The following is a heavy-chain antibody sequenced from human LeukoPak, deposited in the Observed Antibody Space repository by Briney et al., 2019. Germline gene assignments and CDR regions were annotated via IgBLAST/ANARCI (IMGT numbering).Heavy chain of an antibody. CDR1: GFTFRNSA. D-gene: IGHD2-2*01. CDR3: AKAPTSYCSSSSCYEGASDY. V-gene: IGHV3-23*01. Sequence: GGSLRLSCAASGFTFRNSAMSWVRQAPGKGLEWVSSISGSGANTYYADSVKGRFTISRDNSRNTLYPQMNSLRAEDTAVYYCAKAPTSYCSSSSCYEGASDYWGQGTLVTVSS. J-gene: IGHJ4*02. CDR2: ISGSGANT.